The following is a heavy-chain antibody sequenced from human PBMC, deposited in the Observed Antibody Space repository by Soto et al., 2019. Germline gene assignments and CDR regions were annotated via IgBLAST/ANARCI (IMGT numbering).Heavy chain of an antibody. CDR1: GGSISSYY. Sequence: SETLSLTCTVSGGSISSYYWSWIRQPPGKGLEWIGYIYYSGSTNYNPSLKSRVTISVDTSKNQFSLKLSSVTAADTAVYYCARRRRIVGATGNWFDPWGQGTLVTVSS. J-gene: IGHJ5*02. V-gene: IGHV4-59*08. CDR2: IYYSGST. CDR3: ARRRRIVGATGNWFDP. D-gene: IGHD1-26*01.